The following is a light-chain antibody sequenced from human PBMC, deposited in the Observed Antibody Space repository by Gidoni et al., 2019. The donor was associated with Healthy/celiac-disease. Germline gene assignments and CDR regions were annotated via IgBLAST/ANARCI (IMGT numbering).Light chain of an antibody. CDR2: KAS. CDR1: QSISRW. Sequence: DIQMTQSPSTLSASVGDRVTITCRTSQSISRWLGWYQQKPGKAPKLLIYKASSLESGVPSRFSGSGSGTEFTLTISSLQPDDFATYYCQQYNSYSLTFGQGTKVEIK. CDR3: QQYNSYSLT. V-gene: IGKV1-5*03. J-gene: IGKJ1*01.